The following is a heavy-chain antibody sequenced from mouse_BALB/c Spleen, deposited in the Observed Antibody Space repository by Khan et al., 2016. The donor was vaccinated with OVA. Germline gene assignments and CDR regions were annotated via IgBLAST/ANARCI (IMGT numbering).Heavy chain of an antibody. CDR3: IRSVYYAYAYAMDY. J-gene: IGHJ4*01. CDR1: GYSITSDFA. Sequence: EVQLQESGPGLVKPSQSLSLTCTVTGYSITSDFAWNWVRQFPGNKLEWMGYISFSGSTSYDPSLKSRLSINRDTSKNQFFLQLSSVTTEDTATYYCIRSVYYAYAYAMDYWGQGTSVTVSP. CDR2: ISFSGST. D-gene: IGHD2-2*01. V-gene: IGHV3-2*02.